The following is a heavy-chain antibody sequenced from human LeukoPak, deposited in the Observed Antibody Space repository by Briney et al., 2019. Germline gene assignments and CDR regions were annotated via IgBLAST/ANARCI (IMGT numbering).Heavy chain of an antibody. Sequence: PSETLSLTCTVSGDSISSYYWSRIRQPPGKGLEWIGYIYYSGSTNYNPSLKSRVTISVDTSKNQFSLKLSSVTAADTAVYYCARGWGVTGTTFDYWGQGTLVTVSS. CDR1: GDSISSYY. D-gene: IGHD1-20*01. CDR3: ARGWGVTGTTFDY. J-gene: IGHJ4*02. V-gene: IGHV4-59*01. CDR2: IYYSGST.